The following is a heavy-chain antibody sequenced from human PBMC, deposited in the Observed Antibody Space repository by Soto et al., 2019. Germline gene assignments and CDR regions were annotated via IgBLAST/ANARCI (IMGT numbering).Heavy chain of an antibody. CDR3: ARGRPPSSGGNFDS. D-gene: IGHD3-10*01. CDR1: GFTFRNYW. J-gene: IGHJ4*02. CDR2: INQNEGEK. V-gene: IGHV3-7*01. Sequence: EVYLAESGGGLVQPGGSLRVSCTASGFTFRNYWMTWVRQAPGKGLEWVANINQNEGEKYYVDSVKGRFTISRDNAYNSLYLEMDNLRVDDSAVYFCARGRPPSSGGNFDSWGQGTLVSVSS.